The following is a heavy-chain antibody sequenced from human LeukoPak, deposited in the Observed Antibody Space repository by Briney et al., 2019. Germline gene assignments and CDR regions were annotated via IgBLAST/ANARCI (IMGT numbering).Heavy chain of an antibody. CDR2: ISAYNGNT. D-gene: IGHD3-9*01. V-gene: IGHV1-18*01. CDR3: ARLLSDYDILTGYYRVPGDY. J-gene: IGHJ4*02. CDR1: GYTFTSYG. Sequence: ASVKVSCKASGYTFTSYGISWVRQAPGQGLEWMGWISAYNGNTNYAQKFQGRVTMTRDTSTSTVYMELSSLRSEDTAVYYCARLLSDYDILTGYYRVPGDYWGQGTLVTVSS.